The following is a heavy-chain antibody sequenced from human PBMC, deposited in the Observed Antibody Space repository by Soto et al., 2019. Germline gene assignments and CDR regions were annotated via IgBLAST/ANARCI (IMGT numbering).Heavy chain of an antibody. Sequence: QVQLGESGGGVVQPGRSLRLSCAASGFTFSSYGMHWVRQAPGKGLEWVAVISYDGSNKYYADSVKGRFTISRDNSKNTLYLQMNSLRAEDTAVYYCAKDIAVGATEFVRAYYYYGMDVWGQGTTVTVSS. CDR2: ISYDGSNK. CDR1: GFTFSSYG. J-gene: IGHJ6*02. V-gene: IGHV3-30*18. D-gene: IGHD1-26*01. CDR3: AKDIAVGATEFVRAYYYYGMDV.